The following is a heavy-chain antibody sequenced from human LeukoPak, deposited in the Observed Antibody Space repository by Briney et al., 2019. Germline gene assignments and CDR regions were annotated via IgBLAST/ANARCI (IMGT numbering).Heavy chain of an antibody. V-gene: IGHV1-69*13. CDR3: ARGFPNVNKYYDILTGYPYYFDY. D-gene: IGHD3-9*01. J-gene: IGHJ4*02. CDR1: GGTFSSYA. Sequence: GASVKVSCKASGGTFSSYAISWVRQAPGQGLEWMGGIIPIFGTANYAQKFQGRVTITADESTSTAYMELSSLRSEDTAVYYCARGFPNVNKYYDILTGYPYYFDYWGQGTLDTVSS. CDR2: IIPIFGTA.